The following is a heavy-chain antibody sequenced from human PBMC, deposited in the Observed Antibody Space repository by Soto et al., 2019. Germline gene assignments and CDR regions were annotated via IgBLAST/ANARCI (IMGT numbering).Heavy chain of an antibody. Sequence: EASVKVSCKASGYTFTSYDINWVRQATGQGLEWMGWMNPNSGNTGYAQKFQGRVTMTRNTSISTAYMELSSLRSEDTAVYYCARVQNVYDFWSGYYYYYMDVWGKGTTVTGLL. J-gene: IGHJ6*03. D-gene: IGHD3-3*01. CDR3: ARVQNVYDFWSGYYYYYMDV. CDR2: MNPNSGNT. V-gene: IGHV1-8*01. CDR1: GYTFTSYD.